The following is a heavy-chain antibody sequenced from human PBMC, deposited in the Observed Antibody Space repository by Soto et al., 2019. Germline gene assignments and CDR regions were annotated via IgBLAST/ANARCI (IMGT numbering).Heavy chain of an antibody. CDR1: GFSFEKHA. Sequence: LRLSCEGSGFSFEKHAMSWVRQAPGKGLEWVSALYDVDGTYYADSAKGRFTISRDNSNNIIYLQMNSLGPDDTAVYYCASWLEREHAYDIWGLGTMVTVSS. D-gene: IGHD1-1*01. CDR3: ASWLEREHAYDI. J-gene: IGHJ3*02. V-gene: IGHV3-53*01. CDR2: LYDVDGT.